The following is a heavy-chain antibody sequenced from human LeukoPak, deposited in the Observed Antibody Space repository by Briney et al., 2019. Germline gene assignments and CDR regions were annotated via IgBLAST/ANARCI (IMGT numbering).Heavy chain of an antibody. Sequence: SETLSLTCTVSGGSISSYYWSWLRQPPGKGLEWIGYIYYSGSTNYNPSLKSRVTISVDTSKNQFSLKLSSVTAADTAVYYCARVPQGLSPYYYYYYMDVWGKGTTVTVSS. D-gene: IGHD3-16*02. CDR1: GGSISSYY. CDR3: ARVPQGLSPYYYYYYMDV. CDR2: IYYSGST. V-gene: IGHV4-59*01. J-gene: IGHJ6*03.